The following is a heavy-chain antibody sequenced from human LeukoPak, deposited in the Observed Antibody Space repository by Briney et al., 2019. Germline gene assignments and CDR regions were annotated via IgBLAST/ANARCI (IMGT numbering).Heavy chain of an antibody. V-gene: IGHV1-8*03. CDR2: MNPNSGNT. J-gene: IGHJ4*02. D-gene: IGHD6-6*01. CDR1: GYTFTSYY. Sequence: GASVKVSCKASGYTFTSYYMHWVRQATGQGLEWMGWMNPNSGNTGYAQKFQGRVTITRNTSISTAYMELSSLRSEDTAVYYCARFRKQLVRAFDYWGQGTLVTVSS. CDR3: ARFRKQLVRAFDY.